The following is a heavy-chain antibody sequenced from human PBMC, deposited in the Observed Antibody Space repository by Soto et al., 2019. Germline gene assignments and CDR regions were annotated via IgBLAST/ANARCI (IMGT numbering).Heavy chain of an antibody. D-gene: IGHD6-6*01. CDR3: AKGSHIAARPFFFDY. V-gene: IGHV3-23*01. CDR2: VSGGAAT. J-gene: IGHJ4*02. Sequence: DVQLLESGGGLVQPGGSLRLSCAASGFNFKSYATNWVRQTPGKGLEWVATVSGGAATTYADSVRGRFTISRDKSGNTVSLQMNSLRAEDSAVYYCAKGSHIAARPFFFDYWGRGTLVSVSS. CDR1: GFNFKSYA.